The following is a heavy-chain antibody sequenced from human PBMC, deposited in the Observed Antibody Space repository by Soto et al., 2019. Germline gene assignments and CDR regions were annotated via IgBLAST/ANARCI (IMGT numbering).Heavy chain of an antibody. J-gene: IGHJ4*02. CDR3: ARPYYYDSSGYYYFDY. D-gene: IGHD3-22*01. CDR2: IIPIFGTA. Sequence: SVKVSCKASGGTFSSYAISWVRQAPGQGLEWMGGIIPIFGTANYAQKFQGRVTITADESTSTAYMELSSLRSEDTAVYYCARPYYYDSSGYYYFDYWGQGTLVTVSS. CDR1: GGTFSSYA. V-gene: IGHV1-69*13.